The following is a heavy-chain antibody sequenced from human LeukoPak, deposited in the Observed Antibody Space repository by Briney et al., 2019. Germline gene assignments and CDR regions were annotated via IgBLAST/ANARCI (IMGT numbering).Heavy chain of an antibody. J-gene: IGHJ4*02. V-gene: IGHV5-10-1*01. CDR2: IDPSDSYT. Sequence: GEPLKISCKGSGYSFTSYWISWVRQMPGKGLEWMGKIDPSDSYTNYSPSFQGHVTISADKSISTAYLQWSSLRASDTAMYYCARLGYYDGSAYPNFDYWGQGTLVTVSS. D-gene: IGHD3-22*01. CDR3: ARLGYYDGSAYPNFDY. CDR1: GYSFTSYW.